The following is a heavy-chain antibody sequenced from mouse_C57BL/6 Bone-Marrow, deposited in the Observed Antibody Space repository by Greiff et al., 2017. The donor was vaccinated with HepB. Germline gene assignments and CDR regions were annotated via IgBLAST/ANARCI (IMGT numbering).Heavy chain of an antibody. J-gene: IGHJ4*01. Sequence: EVQGVESGGGLVKPGGSLKLSCAASGFTFSDYGMHWVRQAPEKGLEWVAYISSGSSTIYYAATVKGRFTISRDNAKNTLFLQMTSLRSEDTAMYYCAREDYYAKDYAMDYWGQGTSVTVSS. CDR2: ISSGSSTI. V-gene: IGHV5-17*01. CDR3: AREDYYAKDYAMDY. D-gene: IGHD1-1*01. CDR1: GFTFSDYG.